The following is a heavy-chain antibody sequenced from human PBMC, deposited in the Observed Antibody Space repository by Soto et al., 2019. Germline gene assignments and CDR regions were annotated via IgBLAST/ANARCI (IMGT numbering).Heavy chain of an antibody. CDR3: VRVNEGVYYDSSGYYDF. V-gene: IGHV1-18*03. CDR1: CYRLSSYG. D-gene: IGHD3-22*01. J-gene: IGHJ4*02. CDR2: ISTYSGNT. Sequence: AAGEVACKATCYRLSSYGIGGVRQAPGQGLQWMGWISTYSGNTNFAQDFRDRLTMTTDTSTNTAYMELRSLRSDDMAVYYCVRVNEGVYYDSSGYYDFWGQGTLVTVSS.